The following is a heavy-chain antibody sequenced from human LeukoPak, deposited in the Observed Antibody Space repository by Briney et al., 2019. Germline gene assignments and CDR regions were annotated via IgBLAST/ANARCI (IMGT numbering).Heavy chain of an antibody. CDR2: IHYSGAT. J-gene: IGHJ4*02. Sequence: PSETLSLTCTVSGGSISTYYWSWIRQPPGKGLEWIGYIHYSGATNYNPSLKNRVTISLDTSKNQFSLNLSSVTAADTAVYYCARMGGYSGYATHWGQGTLVTVSS. CDR3: ARMGGYSGYATH. D-gene: IGHD5-12*01. V-gene: IGHV4-59*08. CDR1: GGSISTYY.